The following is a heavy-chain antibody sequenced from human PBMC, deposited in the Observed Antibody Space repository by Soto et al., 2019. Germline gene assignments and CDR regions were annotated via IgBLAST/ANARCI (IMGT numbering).Heavy chain of an antibody. V-gene: IGHV3-7*01. CDR3: ARVVGYCSSTSCSNYYYMDV. D-gene: IGHD2-2*03. CDR1: GFTFSSYW. Sequence: GGSLRLSCAASGFTFSSYWMSWVRQAPGKGLEWVSSIKRDGSRKNQADSVKGRFTISRDNAKNTLYLQMNSLRAEDTAVYYCARVVGYCSSTSCSNYYYMDVWGKGTTVTVSS. CDR2: IKRDGSRK. J-gene: IGHJ6*03.